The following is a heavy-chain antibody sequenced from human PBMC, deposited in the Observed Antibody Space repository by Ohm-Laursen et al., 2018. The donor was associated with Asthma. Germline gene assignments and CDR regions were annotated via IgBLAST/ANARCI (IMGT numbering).Heavy chain of an antibody. CDR3: ARGRTLRH. V-gene: IGHV4-34*01. J-gene: IGHJ4*02. Sequence: GTLSLTCAVYGSFPGYFWTWVRQSPEMGLEWIEEINHIGEAYYNPSLASRVTISVDTSKKQFSLNLTSVTAADTAIYSCARGRTLRHWAQGTLVTVSS. CDR2: INHIGEA. CDR1: GSFPGYF.